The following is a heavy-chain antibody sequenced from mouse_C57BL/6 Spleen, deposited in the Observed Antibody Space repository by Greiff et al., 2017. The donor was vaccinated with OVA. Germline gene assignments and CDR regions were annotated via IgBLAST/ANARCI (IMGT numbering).Heavy chain of an antibody. D-gene: IGHD1-1*01. J-gene: IGHJ1*03. V-gene: IGHV1-59*01. CDR1: GYTFTSYW. Sequence: QVQLQQPGAELVRPGTSVKLSCKASGYTFTSYWMPWVKQRPGQGLEWIGVIDPSDSYTNYNQKFKGKATLTVDTSSSTAYMQLSSLTSEDSAVYYCARFGSSYDWYFDVWGTGTTVTVAS. CDR3: ARFGSSYDWYFDV. CDR2: IDPSDSYT.